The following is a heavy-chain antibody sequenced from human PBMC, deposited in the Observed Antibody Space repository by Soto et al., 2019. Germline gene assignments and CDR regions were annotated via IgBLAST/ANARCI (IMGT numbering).Heavy chain of an antibody. V-gene: IGHV1-46*03. CDR1: GYTFTSYY. D-gene: IGHD4-17*01. Sequence: ASVKVSCKASGYTFTSYYMHWVRQAPGQGLEWMGIINPSGGSTSYAQKFQGRVTMTRDTSTSTVYMELSSLRSEDTAVYYCARDLEVTTGYYYYGMDVWGQGTTVTVSS. J-gene: IGHJ6*02. CDR2: INPSGGST. CDR3: ARDLEVTTGYYYYGMDV.